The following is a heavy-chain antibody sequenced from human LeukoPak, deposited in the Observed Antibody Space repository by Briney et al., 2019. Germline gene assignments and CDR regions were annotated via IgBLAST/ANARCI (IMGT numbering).Heavy chain of an antibody. CDR1: GGSISSSSYY. CDR3: AIQYDSSGLTFDY. J-gene: IGHJ4*02. V-gene: IGHV4-39*07. D-gene: IGHD3-22*01. Sequence: SETLSLTCTVSGGSISSSSYYWGWIRQPPGKGLEWIGSIYYSGSTYYNPSLKSRVTISVDTSKNQFSLKLSSVTAADTAVYYCAIQYDSSGLTFDYWGQGTPVTVSS. CDR2: IYYSGST.